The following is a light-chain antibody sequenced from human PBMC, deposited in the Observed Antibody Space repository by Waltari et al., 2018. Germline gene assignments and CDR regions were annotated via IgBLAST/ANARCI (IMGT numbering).Light chain of an antibody. CDR2: NDK. CDR1: SIDSKQ. J-gene: IGLJ2*01. V-gene: IGLV3-21*03. Sequence: SYVLTQPPSVSVAPGKTARIPCGGGSIDSKQVHWYQQRPGQAPGLVLYNDKNRPPGIPERFSGDNSGNTATLTITRVEAGDEADYFCQVWHSSTEQFGGGTKLTVL. CDR3: QVWHSSTEQ.